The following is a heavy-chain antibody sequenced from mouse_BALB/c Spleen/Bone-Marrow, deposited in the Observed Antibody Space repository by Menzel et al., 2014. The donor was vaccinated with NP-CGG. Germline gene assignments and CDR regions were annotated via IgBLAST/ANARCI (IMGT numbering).Heavy chain of an antibody. J-gene: IGHJ4*01. CDR3: ARTMIYFYAMDY. Sequence: EVQLQQSGPELVKPGASVKVSCKASGYTFTSFVMHGVKQKPGQGLEWIGYINPDNDGTKYNEKFKGKATLTSDKSSTTAYMELSSLTSEDSAVYYCARTMIYFYAMDYWGQGTSVTVSS. D-gene: IGHD2-4*01. V-gene: IGHV1-14*01. CDR1: GYTFTSFV. CDR2: INPDNDGT.